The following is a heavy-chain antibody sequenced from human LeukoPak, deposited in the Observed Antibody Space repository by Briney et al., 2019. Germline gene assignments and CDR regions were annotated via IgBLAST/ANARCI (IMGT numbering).Heavy chain of an antibody. CDR2: ISSSSSYI. J-gene: IGHJ4*02. D-gene: IGHD3-9*01. Sequence: PGGSLRLSCAASGFTFSSYSMNWVRQAPGKGLEWVSSISSSSSYIYYADSVKGRFTISRDNAKNSLYLQMNSPRAEDTAVYYCARESPGTYYDILTGYFDYWGQGTLVTVSS. CDR1: GFTFSSYS. V-gene: IGHV3-21*01. CDR3: ARESPGTYYDILTGYFDY.